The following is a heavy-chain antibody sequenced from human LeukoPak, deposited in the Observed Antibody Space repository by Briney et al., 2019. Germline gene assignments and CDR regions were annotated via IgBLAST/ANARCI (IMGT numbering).Heavy chain of an antibody. CDR1: GFTFSTYA. CDR2: ISTNGGGT. Sequence: GSLRLSCAASGFTFSTYAMHWVRQTPGKGLEYVSAISTNGGGTYYANSAKGRFTISRDNSKNTLYLQMGSLRAEDMAVYYCARYCSGVSRYSGYDYWGQGTLVTVSS. CDR3: ARYCSGVSRYSGYDY. V-gene: IGHV3-64*01. D-gene: IGHD2-15*01. J-gene: IGHJ4*02.